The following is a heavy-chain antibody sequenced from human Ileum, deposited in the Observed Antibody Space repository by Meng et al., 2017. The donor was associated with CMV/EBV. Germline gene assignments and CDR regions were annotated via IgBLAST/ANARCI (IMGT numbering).Heavy chain of an antibody. D-gene: IGHD6-19*01. J-gene: IGHJ4*02. CDR1: GFTFSSYG. CDR3: AKVDESRGWEYFDY. V-gene: IGHV3-30*02. Sequence: GESLKISCAASGFTFSSYGMHWVRQAPGKGLDWVAFMRSDGSDKFYAESVKGRFTISRDISKNTLYLQMNSLRAADTALYYCAKVDESRGWEYFDYWGQGTRVTVSS. CDR2: MRSDGSDK.